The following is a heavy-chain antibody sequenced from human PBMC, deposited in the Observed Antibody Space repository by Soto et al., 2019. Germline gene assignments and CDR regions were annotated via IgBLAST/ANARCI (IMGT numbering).Heavy chain of an antibody. D-gene: IGHD2-15*01. CDR1: GYTFTSYD. CDR3: ARGPAMHCSGGSCYWRPIDY. Sequence: GASVKVSCKASGYTFTSYDINWVRQATGQGLEWMGWMNPNSGNTGYAQKLQGRVTMTRNTSISTAYMELSSLRSEDTAVYYCARGPAMHCSGGSCYWRPIDYWGQGTLVTVSS. J-gene: IGHJ4*02. CDR2: MNPNSGNT. V-gene: IGHV1-8*01.